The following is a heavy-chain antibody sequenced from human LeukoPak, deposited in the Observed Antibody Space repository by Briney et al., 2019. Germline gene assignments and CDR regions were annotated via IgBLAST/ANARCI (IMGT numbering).Heavy chain of an antibody. CDR2: INHSGST. J-gene: IGHJ6*02. CDR1: GGSFSGYY. CDR3: ARGGAPDSGYPYGMDV. Sequence: KPSETLSLTCAVYGGSFSGYYWSWIRQPPGKGLEWIGEINHSGSTNYNPSLKSRVTISVDTSKNQFSLKLSSVTAADTAVYYCARGGAPDSGYPYGMDVWGQGTTVTVSS. V-gene: IGHV4-34*01. D-gene: IGHD4-17*01.